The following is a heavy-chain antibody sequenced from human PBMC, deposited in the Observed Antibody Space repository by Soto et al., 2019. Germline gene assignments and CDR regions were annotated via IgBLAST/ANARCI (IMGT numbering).Heavy chain of an antibody. CDR2: VYTSGST. CDR1: GGSIGTYY. V-gene: IGHV4-4*07. D-gene: IGHD1-26*01. CDR3: ARVRRTEGALPLGAFDI. Sequence: QVKLQESGPGLVKPSETLSLTYNVSGGSIGTYYWSWIRQPAGKGLEWIGRVYTSGSTNYNPSLKSRVTMSVHTSKTQFSLNLSSVTAADTAIYYCARVRRTEGALPLGAFDIWGQGTMVTVSS. J-gene: IGHJ3*02.